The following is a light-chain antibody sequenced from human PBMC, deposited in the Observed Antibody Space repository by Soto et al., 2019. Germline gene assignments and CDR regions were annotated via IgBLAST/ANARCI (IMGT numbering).Light chain of an antibody. CDR1: SSNIGTPYD. Sequence: QPVLTQPPSVSGAPGQRVTISCTGSSSNIGTPYDVHWYQQLPGTAPKLLIYGNNNRPSGVPDRFSGSKSGTSASLAITGLQAEDESDYYCQSYDISLSGYVIFGGGTKVTVL. CDR3: QSYDISLSGYVI. CDR2: GNN. V-gene: IGLV1-40*01. J-gene: IGLJ2*01.